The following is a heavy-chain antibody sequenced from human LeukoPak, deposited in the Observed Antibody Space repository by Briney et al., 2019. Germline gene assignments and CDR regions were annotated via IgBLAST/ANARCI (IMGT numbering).Heavy chain of an antibody. J-gene: IGHJ4*02. Sequence: GRSLRLSCAASGFTFSSYGMHWVRQAPGKGLEWVAVTSYDGSNEYYADSVKGRFTISRDTSKNTLYLQMNSLRVEDTAVYYCAKQGRRGYSYARFYYFDYWGQGTLVTVSS. V-gene: IGHV3-30*18. D-gene: IGHD5-18*01. CDR1: GFTFSSYG. CDR3: AKQGRRGYSYARFYYFDY. CDR2: TSYDGSNE.